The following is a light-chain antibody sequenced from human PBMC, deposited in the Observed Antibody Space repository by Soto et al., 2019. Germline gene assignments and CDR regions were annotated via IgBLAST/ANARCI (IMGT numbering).Light chain of an antibody. V-gene: IGKV3-20*01. CDR2: GAS. CDR3: QQYRSSSWT. J-gene: IGKJ1*01. CDR1: QSVSSSY. Sequence: EIVLTQSPGTLSLSPGERATLSCRASQSVSSSYLAWYQQKPGQAPRLLIYGASSRATGIPDRFSGSGSETDFTLTIRRLEPEDFAVYYCQQYRSSSWTFGQGTKVEIK.